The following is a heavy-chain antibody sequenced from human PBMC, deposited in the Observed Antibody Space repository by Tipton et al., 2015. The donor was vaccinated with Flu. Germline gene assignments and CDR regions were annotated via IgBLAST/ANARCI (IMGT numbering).Heavy chain of an antibody. CDR3: ARGPYSPSKYSSGWYFSV. CDR1: GGSFSGYY. J-gene: IGHJ4*02. CDR2: INHSGST. D-gene: IGHD6-19*01. V-gene: IGHV4-34*01. Sequence: TLSLTCAVYGGSFSGYYWSWIRQPPGKGLEWIGEINHSGSTNYNPSLKSRVTISVDTSKNQFSLKLSSVTAADTAVYYGARGPYSPSKYSSGWYFSVWGQGTLVTVSS.